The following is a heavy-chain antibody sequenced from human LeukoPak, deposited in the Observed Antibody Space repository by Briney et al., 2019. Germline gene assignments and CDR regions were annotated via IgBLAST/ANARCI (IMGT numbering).Heavy chain of an antibody. J-gene: IGHJ5*02. CDR2: INHSGST. D-gene: IGHD3-3*01. CDR3: ARGGAYYDFWSGYYTDWFDP. Sequence: SETLSLTCAVYGGSFSGYYWSWVRQPPGKGLEWIGEINHSGSTNYNPSLKSRVTISVDTSKNQFSLKLSSVTAADTAVYYCARGGAYYDFWSGYYTDWFDPWGQGTLVTVSS. CDR1: GGSFSGYY. V-gene: IGHV4-34*01.